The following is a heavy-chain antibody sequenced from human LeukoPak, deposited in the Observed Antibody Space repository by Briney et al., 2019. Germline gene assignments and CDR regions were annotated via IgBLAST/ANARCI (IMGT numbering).Heavy chain of an antibody. CDR2: INPNSGGT. CDR3: ARVLDDSGGYYFILGAFDI. V-gene: IGHV1-2*02. CDR1: GYTFTGYY. J-gene: IGHJ3*02. D-gene: IGHD3-22*01. Sequence: ASVKVSCRASGYTFTGYYMHWVRQAPGQGLEWMGWINPNSGGTNYAQKFQGRVTMTRDTSISTAYMELSRLRSDDTAVYYCARVLDDSGGYYFILGAFDIWGLGTMVTVSS.